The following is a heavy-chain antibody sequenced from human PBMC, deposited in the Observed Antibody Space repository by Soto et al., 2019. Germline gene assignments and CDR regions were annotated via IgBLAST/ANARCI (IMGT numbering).Heavy chain of an antibody. CDR2: ISHSGST. CDR3: ARERVVAGTDWFFDI. V-gene: IGHV4-4*02. CDR1: GGSIITSNW. D-gene: IGHD2-15*01. Sequence: QVQLQESGPGLVKPSGTLSLTCTVSGGSIITSNWWSWVRQPPGKGLEWFGDISHSGSTNYNPSLKSRATISVDKSNNQFSLNLTSMTAADTAVYYCARERVVAGTDWFFDIWGRGSLVTVSS. J-gene: IGHJ2*01.